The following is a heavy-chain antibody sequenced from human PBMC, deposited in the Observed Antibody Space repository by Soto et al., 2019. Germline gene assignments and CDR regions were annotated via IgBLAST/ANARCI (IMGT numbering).Heavy chain of an antibody. J-gene: IGHJ6*02. CDR2: MNPNSGNT. CDR1: GYTFTSYD. V-gene: IGHV1-8*01. D-gene: IGHD2-15*01. Sequence: QVQLVQSGAEVKKPGASVKVSCKASGYTFTSYDINWVRQATGQGLEWMGWMNPNSGNTGYAQKFQGRVTMTRNTSIRTADMELGSLRPEDTAVDYCARVRPPAADPSGGLDVWGQGTTVTVSS. CDR3: ARVRPPAADPSGGLDV.